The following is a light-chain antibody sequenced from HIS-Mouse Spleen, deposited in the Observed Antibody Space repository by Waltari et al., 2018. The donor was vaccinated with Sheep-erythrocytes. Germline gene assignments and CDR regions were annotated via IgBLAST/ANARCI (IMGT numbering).Light chain of an antibody. CDR2: KAS. Sequence: DIQMTQSPSTLSASVGDSVTITCRASQSINSWLAWYQQKPGKAPKLLIYKASSLESGVPSRFSGSGSGTEFTLTISSLQPDDFATYYCQQYNSYSRTFGQGTKLEIK. CDR1: QSINSW. J-gene: IGKJ2*01. V-gene: IGKV1-5*03. CDR3: QQYNSYSRT.